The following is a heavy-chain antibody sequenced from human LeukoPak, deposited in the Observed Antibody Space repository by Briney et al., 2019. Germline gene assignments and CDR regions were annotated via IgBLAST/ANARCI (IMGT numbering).Heavy chain of an antibody. CDR1: GFTFSSYA. Sequence: GGSLRLSCAASGFTFSSYAVSWVRQAPGKGLEWVSAISGSGGSTYYADSVKGRFTISRDNSKNTLYLQMNSLRAEDTAVYYCANGDPRFLEWFDFDYWGQGTLVTVSS. CDR2: ISGSGGST. V-gene: IGHV3-23*01. J-gene: IGHJ4*02. CDR3: ANGDPRFLEWFDFDY. D-gene: IGHD3-3*01.